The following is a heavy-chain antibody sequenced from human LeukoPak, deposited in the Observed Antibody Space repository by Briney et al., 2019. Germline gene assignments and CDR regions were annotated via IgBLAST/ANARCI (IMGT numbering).Heavy chain of an antibody. D-gene: IGHD1-14*01. J-gene: IGHJ4*02. CDR3: ARGGNRMKEF. V-gene: IGHV3-23*01. CDR2: LNPSGDRT. CDR1: GFSFRSHG. Sequence: GGSLRLSCVASGFSFRSHGMNGVRQAPGKGLEWVSGLNPSGDRTYYIESVRGRFTISRDNTKNSLYLQMNSLRAEDTAVYFCARGGNRMKEFWGQGTLVTVSS.